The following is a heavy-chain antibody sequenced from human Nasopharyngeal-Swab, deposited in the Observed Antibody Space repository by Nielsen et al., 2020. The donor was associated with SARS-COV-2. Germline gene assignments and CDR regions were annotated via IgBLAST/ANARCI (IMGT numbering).Heavy chain of an antibody. CDR1: GYNFTRTGNY. V-gene: IGHV1-2*06. Sequence: ASVKVSCKASGYNFTRTGNYIHWVRQAPGQGLEWMGRMDPSSGVTNYGRKFQARVTMTRDTSISTAYMDLSSLTSDDTAVYYCAKYYNGLAVWGQGTTVTVSS. CDR2: MDPSSGVT. CDR3: AKYYNGLAV. J-gene: IGHJ6*02.